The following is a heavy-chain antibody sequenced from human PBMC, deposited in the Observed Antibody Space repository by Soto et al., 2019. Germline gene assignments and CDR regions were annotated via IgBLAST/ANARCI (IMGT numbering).Heavy chain of an antibody. D-gene: IGHD6-19*01. CDR3: ARDWEAVGPFDY. J-gene: IGHJ4*02. V-gene: IGHV1-18*01. Sequence: ASVKACCKASGYTFTSYAICWVRQAPGQGLEWMGWISAYNGNTNYAQKLQGRVTMTTDTSTSTAYMELRSLRSDDTAVYYCARDWEAVGPFDYWGQGTLVTVSS. CDR2: ISAYNGNT. CDR1: GYTFTSYA.